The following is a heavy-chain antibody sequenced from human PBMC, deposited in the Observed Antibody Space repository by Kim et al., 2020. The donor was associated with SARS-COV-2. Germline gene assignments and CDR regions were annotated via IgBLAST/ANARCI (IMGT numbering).Heavy chain of an antibody. CDR2: TYYRSKWYN. V-gene: IGHV6-1*01. CDR1: GDSVSSNSAA. D-gene: IGHD2-8*01. Sequence: SQTLSLTCAISGDSVSSNSAAWNWIRQSPSRGLEWLGRTYYRSKWYNDYAVSVKSRITINPDTSKNQFSLQLNSVTPEDTAVYYCARHTNGVWSPDGADYGMDVWGQGTTVTVSS. CDR3: ARHTNGVWSPDGADYGMDV. J-gene: IGHJ6*02.